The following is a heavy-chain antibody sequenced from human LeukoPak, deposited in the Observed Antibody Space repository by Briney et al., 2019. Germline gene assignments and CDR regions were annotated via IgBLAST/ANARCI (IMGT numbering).Heavy chain of an antibody. V-gene: IGHV1-69*04. Sequence: SVKVSCKASGGTFSSYAISWVRQAPGQGLEWMGRIIPILGIANYAQKFQGRVTITADKSTSTAYMELSSLRSEDTAVYCCARDIYGDFSGDYWGQGTLVTVSS. CDR1: GGTFSSYA. D-gene: IGHD4-17*01. CDR2: IIPILGIA. CDR3: ARDIYGDFSGDY. J-gene: IGHJ4*02.